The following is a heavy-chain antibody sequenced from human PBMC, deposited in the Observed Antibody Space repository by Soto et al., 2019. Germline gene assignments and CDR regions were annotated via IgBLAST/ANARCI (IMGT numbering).Heavy chain of an antibody. D-gene: IGHD3-22*01. J-gene: IGHJ4*02. Sequence: SETLSLTCVVSGGSFGGYYGSWIRQPPGKGLEWIGEINHSGSTNYNPSLKSRVTISVDTSKNQFSLKLSSVTAADTAVYYCARGLLRTGGDYWGQGTLVTVS. CDR2: INHSGST. CDR3: ARGLLRTGGDY. CDR1: GGSFGGYY. V-gene: IGHV4-34*01.